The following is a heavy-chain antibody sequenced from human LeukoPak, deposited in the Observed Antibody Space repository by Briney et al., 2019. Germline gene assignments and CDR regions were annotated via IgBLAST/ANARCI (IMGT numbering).Heavy chain of an antibody. CDR2: IDPSDSYT. D-gene: IGHD6-19*01. CDR3: ARHIVVAGNLDY. Sequence: GESLRISCKGSGYRFTNYWISWVRQMPGKGLEWMGRIDPSDSYTNYSPSFQGHVTISADKSISTAYLQWSSLKASDTAMYYCARHIVVAGNLDYWGQGTLVTVSS. J-gene: IGHJ4*02. CDR1: GYRFTNYW. V-gene: IGHV5-10-1*01.